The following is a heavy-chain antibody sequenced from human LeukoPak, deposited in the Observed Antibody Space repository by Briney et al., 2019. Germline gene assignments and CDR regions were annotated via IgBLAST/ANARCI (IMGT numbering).Heavy chain of an antibody. Sequence: SVKVSCKASGGTFRSYAISWVRQAPGQGLEWMGGIIPIFGTANYAQKFQGRVMITADESTSTAYMELSSLRSEDTAVYYCARDLRSSGYYWLTTFDIWGQGTMVTVSS. CDR2: IIPIFGTA. J-gene: IGHJ3*02. CDR3: ARDLRSSGYYWLTTFDI. CDR1: GGTFRSYA. D-gene: IGHD3-22*01. V-gene: IGHV1-69*13.